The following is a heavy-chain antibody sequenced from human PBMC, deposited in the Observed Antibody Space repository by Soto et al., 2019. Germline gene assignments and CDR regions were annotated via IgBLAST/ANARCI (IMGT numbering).Heavy chain of an antibody. CDR2: ISGSGDST. D-gene: IGHD6-13*01. CDR1: GFTFSSYA. V-gene: IGHV3-23*01. CDR3: ARRGPGTYFDY. Sequence: EVQLLDSGGGLVQPGGSLRLSCAASGFTFSSYAMNWVRQAPGKGLEWVSVISGSGDSTYYADSVKGRFTISRDNSKNPLYLQMNTLRTADTAVYYCARRGPGTYFDYWGQGTLVTVSS. J-gene: IGHJ4*02.